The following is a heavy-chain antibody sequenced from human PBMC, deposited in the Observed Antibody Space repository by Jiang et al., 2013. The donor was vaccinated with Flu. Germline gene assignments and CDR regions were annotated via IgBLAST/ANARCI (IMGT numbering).Heavy chain of an antibody. Sequence: ESGAEVKKPGASVKVSCKASGYTFTSYYMHWVRQAPGQGLEWMGIINPNGGSTTYAQKFQGRVTMTRDTSTSTVYMELSSLRSEDTAVYFCARSYTPTEMATSNWGQGTLVTVSS. CDR3: ARSYTPTEMATSN. CDR2: INPNGGST. V-gene: IGHV1-46*01. J-gene: IGHJ4*02. D-gene: IGHD5-24*01. CDR1: GYTFTSYY.